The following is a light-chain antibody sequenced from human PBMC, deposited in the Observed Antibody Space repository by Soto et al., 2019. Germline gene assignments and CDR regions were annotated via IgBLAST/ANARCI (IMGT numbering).Light chain of an antibody. CDR2: GAS. CDR3: HQFGSSPPAFT. J-gene: IGKJ2*01. V-gene: IGKV3-20*01. CDR1: QSVSTWY. Sequence: ESLLTQSPGTLSLSPGERATLSCRASQSVSTWYLAWYQQKPGQAPRLLIYGASIRATGIPDRFSGSGSGTDFTLTISRLEPEDFAVCYCHQFGSSPPAFTFGQGTKLEI.